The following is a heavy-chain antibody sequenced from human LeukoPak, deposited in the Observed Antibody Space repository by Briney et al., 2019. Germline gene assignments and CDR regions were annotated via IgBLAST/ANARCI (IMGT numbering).Heavy chain of an antibody. CDR2: ISYDGSNK. CDR3: ARDRSWYFDY. CDR1: GFTFSSYA. D-gene: IGHD6-13*01. Sequence: GGSLRLSCAASGFTFSSYAMHWVRQAPGKGLEWVAVISYDGSNKYYADSVKGRFTISRDNSKNTLYLQMNSLRAEDTAVYYCARDRSWYFDYWGQGTLVTVSS. J-gene: IGHJ4*02. V-gene: IGHV3-30*04.